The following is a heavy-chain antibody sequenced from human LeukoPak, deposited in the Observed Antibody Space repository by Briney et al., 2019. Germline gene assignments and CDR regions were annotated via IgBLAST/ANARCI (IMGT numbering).Heavy chain of an antibody. D-gene: IGHD3-9*01. CDR1: GYSFTSYW. CDR2: IYPGDSDT. CDR3: ARLGILTGYIIPPHY. J-gene: IGHJ4*02. Sequence: GESLKISCKGSGYSFTSYWIGWVRQMPGKGLEWMGIIYPGDSDTRYSPSFQGQVTISADKSISTAYLQWSSLKASDTAMYYCARLGILTGYIIPPHYWGQGTLVTVSS. V-gene: IGHV5-51*01.